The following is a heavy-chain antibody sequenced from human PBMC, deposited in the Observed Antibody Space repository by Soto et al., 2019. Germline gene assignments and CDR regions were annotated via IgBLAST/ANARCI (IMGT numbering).Heavy chain of an antibody. J-gene: IGHJ4*02. Sequence: HPGGCVRLSCAAPGFTFSSYAMSWVRQAPGKGLEWVSTISGSGGSTYYADSVKGRFTISRDNSKNTLYVQMNSLRAEDTAFYYCASYRRHDYWGQGTLVTVPS. CDR1: GFTFSSYA. CDR2: ISGSGGST. D-gene: IGHD3-16*02. CDR3: ASYRRHDY. V-gene: IGHV3-23*01.